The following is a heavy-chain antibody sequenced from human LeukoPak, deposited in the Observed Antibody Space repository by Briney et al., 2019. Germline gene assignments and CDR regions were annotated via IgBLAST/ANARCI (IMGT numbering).Heavy chain of an antibody. D-gene: IGHD5-12*01. CDR2: INHSVST. CDR1: GGSFSGYY. J-gene: IGHJ3*02. Sequence: PSETLSLTCAVYGGSFSGYYWSRIRQPPGKGLEWIGEINHSVSTKYNPYLKSRVTISVDTCKNKFCLRLSSVTATDTAVYFCADSVATIAFDIWGQGTMVTVSS. CDR3: ADSVATIAFDI. V-gene: IGHV4-34*01.